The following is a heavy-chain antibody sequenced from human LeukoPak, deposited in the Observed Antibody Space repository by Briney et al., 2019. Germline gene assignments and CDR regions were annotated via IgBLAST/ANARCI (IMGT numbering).Heavy chain of an antibody. D-gene: IGHD2-2*02. CDR2: MNPNSGNT. V-gene: IGHV1-8*01. Sequence: ASVKVSCKASGYTFTSYDINWVRQATGQGLEWMGWMNPNSGNTGYAQKSQGRVTMTRNTSISTAYMELSSLRSEDTAVYYCARGVTYCSTTSCYTVDYWGQGTLVTVSS. CDR1: GYTFTSYD. CDR3: ARGVTYCSTTSCYTVDY. J-gene: IGHJ4*02.